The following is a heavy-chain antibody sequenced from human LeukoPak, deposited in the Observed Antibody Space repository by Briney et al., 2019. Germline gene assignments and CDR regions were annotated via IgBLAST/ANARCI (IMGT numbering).Heavy chain of an antibody. J-gene: IGHJ4*02. CDR2: IYWNDEK. D-gene: IGHD3-10*01. Sequence: SGPTLVKPTRTLTLTCTFSGFPLSTSGVGVGWIRQPPGKALEWLALIYWNDEKRYSPSLKSRLTITKDTSKSQVVLTMTSMDPVDTATYYCARRLTGGGSDYWGQGTLVTVSS. CDR1: GFPLSTSGVG. V-gene: IGHV2-5*01. CDR3: ARRLTGGGSDY.